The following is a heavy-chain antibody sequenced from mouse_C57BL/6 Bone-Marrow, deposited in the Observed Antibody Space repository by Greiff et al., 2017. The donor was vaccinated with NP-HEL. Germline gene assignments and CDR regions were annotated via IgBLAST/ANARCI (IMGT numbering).Heavy chain of an antibody. CDR1: GYTFTSYW. Sequence: EVQLQQSGTVLARPGASVKMSCKTSGYTFTSYWMHWVKQRPGQGLEWIGAIYPGNSDTSYNQKFKGKAKLTAVTSASTAYMELSSLTNEDSAVYYCTGDMVTTDWFAYWGQGTLVTVSA. CDR2: IYPGNSDT. CDR3: TGDMVTTDWFAY. V-gene: IGHV1-5*01. D-gene: IGHD2-2*01. J-gene: IGHJ3*01.